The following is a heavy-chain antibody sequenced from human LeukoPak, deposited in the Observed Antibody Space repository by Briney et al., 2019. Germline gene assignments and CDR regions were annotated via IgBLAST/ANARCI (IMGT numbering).Heavy chain of an antibody. D-gene: IGHD6-19*01. V-gene: IGHV3-7*05. CDR1: GSTFSSYW. J-gene: IGHJ3*01. CDR3: ARFRVIAVASHFDDSDF. Sequence: GGSLRLSCVASGSTFSSYWMTWVRPAPGKGLEWVANIKQDGSDKYYVDSVKGRFTISRDNAKNSLYLRMNSLRAEDTARYYCARFRVIAVASHFDDSDFWGQGTIVTVSS. CDR2: IKQDGSDK.